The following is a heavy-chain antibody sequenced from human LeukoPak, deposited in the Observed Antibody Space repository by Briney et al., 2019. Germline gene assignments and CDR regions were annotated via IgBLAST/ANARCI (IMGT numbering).Heavy chain of an antibody. Sequence: PSETLSLTCTVSGGSISTYYWSWIRQPPGKGLEWIGYIDYSGYTNYNPSLKSRVTISLDTSKNQFSLKLSSVTAADTAVYYCARLVWFGELLRPSYYYYYMDVWGKGTTVTISS. D-gene: IGHD3-10*01. J-gene: IGHJ6*03. CDR2: IDYSGYT. CDR1: GGSISTYY. CDR3: ARLVWFGELLRPSYYYYYMDV. V-gene: IGHV4-59*12.